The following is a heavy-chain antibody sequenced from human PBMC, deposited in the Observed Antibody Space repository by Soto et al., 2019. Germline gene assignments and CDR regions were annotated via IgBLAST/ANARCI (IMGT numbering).Heavy chain of an antibody. Sequence: PSETLSLTCTVSGGSISSGDYYWSWIHQPPGKGLEWIGYIYYSGSTYYNPSLKSRVTISVDTSKNQFSLKLSSVTAADTAVYYCARAMTTVTENWFDPWGQGTLVTVSS. J-gene: IGHJ5*02. CDR1: GGSISSGDYY. CDR3: ARAMTTVTENWFDP. CDR2: IYYSGST. V-gene: IGHV4-30-4*01. D-gene: IGHD4-4*01.